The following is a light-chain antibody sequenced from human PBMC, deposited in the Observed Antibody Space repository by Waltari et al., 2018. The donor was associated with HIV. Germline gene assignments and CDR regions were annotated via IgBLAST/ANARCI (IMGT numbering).Light chain of an antibody. CDR3: ASWDDSLSGWV. CDR1: DPSIGINY. CDR2: RNN. Sequence: QSVLIQAPSASGTPGQRVTISCSGSDPSIGINYVYWYQQFPGMAPKLLIYRNNHRPSGVPDRFSGSKSGTSASLAISGLQSDDEADYYCASWDDSLSGWVFGGGTRLTVL. V-gene: IGLV1-47*01. J-gene: IGLJ3*02.